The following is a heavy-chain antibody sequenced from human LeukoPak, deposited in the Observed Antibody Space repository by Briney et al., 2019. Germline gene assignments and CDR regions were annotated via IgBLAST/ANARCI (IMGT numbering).Heavy chain of an antibody. CDR2: INAGNSNT. D-gene: IGHD3-3*01. Sequence: ASVKVSCKASGYTFTSYAMHWVRQAPGQRLEWMGWINAGNSNTKYSQKFQGRVTITRDTSASTAYMELSSLRSEDTAVYYCARGGQYDFWSGYYRYWGQGTLVTVSS. J-gene: IGHJ4*02. CDR3: ARGGQYDFWSGYYRY. CDR1: GYTFTSYA. V-gene: IGHV1-3*01.